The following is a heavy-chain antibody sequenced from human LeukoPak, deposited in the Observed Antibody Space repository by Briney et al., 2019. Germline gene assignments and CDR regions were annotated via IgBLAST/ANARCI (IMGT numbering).Heavy chain of an antibody. J-gene: IGHJ4*02. D-gene: IGHD6-19*01. CDR3: ARVRRGRYSSGCFDY. Sequence: PSETLSLTCTVSGGSISSSSYYWGWIRQPPGKGLEWIGSIYYSGSTYYNPSLKSRVTISVDTSKNQFSLKLSSVTAADTAVYYCARVRRGRYSSGCFDYWGQGTLVTVSS. V-gene: IGHV4-39*07. CDR1: GGSISSSSYY. CDR2: IYYSGST.